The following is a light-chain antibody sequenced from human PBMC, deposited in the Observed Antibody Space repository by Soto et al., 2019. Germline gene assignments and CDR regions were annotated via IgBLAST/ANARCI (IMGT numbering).Light chain of an antibody. CDR2: GAS. J-gene: IGKJ4*01. CDR1: QGVSNY. V-gene: IGKV1-27*01. CDR3: QKYNIAPLT. Sequence: DIQMTQSPSSLSASVGDRVTITCRASQGVSNYLAWYQQKPGKPPKLLIYGASTLQSGVPSRFRGSGSGKDFTLTISSLQPEDGATYYCQKYNIAPLTLGGGTKVEIK.